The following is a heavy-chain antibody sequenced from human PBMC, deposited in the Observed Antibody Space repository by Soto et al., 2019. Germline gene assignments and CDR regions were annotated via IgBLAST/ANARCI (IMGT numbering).Heavy chain of an antibody. J-gene: IGHJ4*02. CDR2: ISSSGDTI. CDR1: GGSIGSYY. Sequence: LSLTCTVSGGSIGSYYLSWIRQSPGKGLEWVSFISSSGDTIHYADSVKGRFTVSRDNAKNSLYLQMNSLRDEDTAVYYCARDHYCSGDTCYLISFDYWGQGTQVTVSS. D-gene: IGHD2-15*01. V-gene: IGHV3-11*04. CDR3: ARDHYCSGDTCYLISFDY.